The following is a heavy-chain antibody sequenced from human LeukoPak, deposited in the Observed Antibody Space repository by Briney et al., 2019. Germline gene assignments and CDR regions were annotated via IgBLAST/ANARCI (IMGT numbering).Heavy chain of an antibody. CDR1: GGSISSGGYS. Sequence: SQTLSLTCAVSGGSISSGGYSWSWIRQPPGKGLEWIGYIYHSGSTYYNPSPKSRVTISVDRSKNQFSLKLSSVTAADTAVYYCARVLWFGDLEGWFDPWGQGTLVTVSS. D-gene: IGHD3-10*01. CDR3: ARVLWFGDLEGWFDP. CDR2: IYHSGST. J-gene: IGHJ5*02. V-gene: IGHV4-30-2*01.